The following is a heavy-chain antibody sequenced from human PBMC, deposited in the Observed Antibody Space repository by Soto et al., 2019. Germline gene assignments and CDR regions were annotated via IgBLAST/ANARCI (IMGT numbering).Heavy chain of an antibody. D-gene: IGHD2-2*01. Sequence: GGTLRLSCVASGFTFSTYAMSWFRQAPGMGLDWVSAISDGGSTFYADSVKGRFTIDRDTSKSTLFLQMNSLRAEDKVVYFCAKRGYCSGSTCTHYFVHWGQGTLVTVSS. CDR1: GFTFSTYA. CDR3: AKRGYCSGSTCTHYFVH. V-gene: IGHV3-23*01. J-gene: IGHJ4*02. CDR2: ISDGGST.